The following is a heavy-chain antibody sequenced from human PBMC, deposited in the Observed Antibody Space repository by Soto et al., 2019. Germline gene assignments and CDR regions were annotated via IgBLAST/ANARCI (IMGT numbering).Heavy chain of an antibody. CDR1: GGTFGSYA. CDR2: IIPIFGTA. J-gene: IGHJ3*02. V-gene: IGHV1-69*06. CDR3: ATEGGQGNLNAFDI. Sequence: SVKVSCKASGGTFGSYAISWVRQAPGQGLEWMGGIIPIFGTANYAQKFQGRVTITEDTSTDTAYMELSSLRSEDTAVYYCATEGGQGNLNAFDIWGQGTMVTVSS.